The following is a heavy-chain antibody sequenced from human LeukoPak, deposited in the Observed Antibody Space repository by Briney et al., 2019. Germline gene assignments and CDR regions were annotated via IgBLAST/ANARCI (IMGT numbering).Heavy chain of an antibody. CDR3: ARNRSVTTTPGFDH. CDR1: GYSIRSGDY. Sequence: SETLSLTCAVSGYSIRSGDYWGWIRQSPGKGLEWIGSIYHSGSTHYNPSLKSRVTISVDTSKDQFSLMLSSVTAADTAVYYCARNRSVTTTPGFDHWGQGTLVTVSS. CDR2: IYHSGST. V-gene: IGHV4-38-2*01. D-gene: IGHD4-17*01. J-gene: IGHJ4*02.